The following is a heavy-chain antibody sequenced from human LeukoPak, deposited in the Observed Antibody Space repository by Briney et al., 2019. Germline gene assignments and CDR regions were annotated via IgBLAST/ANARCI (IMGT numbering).Heavy chain of an antibody. D-gene: IGHD2-15*01. CDR1: GFTFSSYG. J-gene: IGHJ6*03. V-gene: IGHV3-33*06. Sequence: PGGSLRLSCAASGFTFSSYGMHWVRHAPGKGLEWVAVIWYDGSNKYYADSAKGRFTISRDNSKNTLYLQMNSLRAEDTAVYYCAKAGVVTYTDVWGKGTTVTVSS. CDR3: AKAGVVTYTDV. CDR2: IWYDGSNK.